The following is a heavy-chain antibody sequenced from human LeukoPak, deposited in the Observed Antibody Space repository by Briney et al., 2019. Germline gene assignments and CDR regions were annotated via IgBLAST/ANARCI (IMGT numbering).Heavy chain of an antibody. CDR1: GFSLDNFE. J-gene: IGHJ5*02. CDR3: ARDLFGWSLDP. Sequence: GGSLRLSCAASGFSLDNFEMNWVRRAPGKGLEWIAYVDNDGWATSYYADSVKGRFNITRDDAKNSLYLQMDSLTVEDTAVYYCARDLFGWSLDPWGQGTLVSVSS. D-gene: IGHD3-3*01. CDR2: VDNDGWAT. V-gene: IGHV3-48*03.